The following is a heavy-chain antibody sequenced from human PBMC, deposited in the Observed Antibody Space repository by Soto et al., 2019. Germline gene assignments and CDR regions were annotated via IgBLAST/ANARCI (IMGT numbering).Heavy chain of an antibody. D-gene: IGHD1-20*01. CDR3: AKRDRSNWSYFDY. CDR1: GFTFSNYA. J-gene: IGHJ4*02. CDR2: ITGGGDTT. Sequence: GGSLRLSCAASGFTFSNYAMTWVRQAPGRGLEWVSVITGGGDTTYYADSVKGQFTISRDNSKNTLSLQMNSLRAEDTALYYCAKRDRSNWSYFDYWGQGTLVTVSS. V-gene: IGHV3-23*01.